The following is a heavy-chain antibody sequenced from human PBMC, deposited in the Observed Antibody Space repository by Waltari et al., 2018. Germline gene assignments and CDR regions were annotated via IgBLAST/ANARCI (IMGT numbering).Heavy chain of an antibody. D-gene: IGHD1-20*01. CDR3: AKPFYNWDDPLVS. V-gene: IGHV3-23*01. J-gene: IGHJ5*02. CDR1: GFTFYNYA. Sequence: EVQLLESGGELVQAGGALRLPCGVSGFTFYNYAINWVRRAPGTGLQWVAAISISDATFHADSVKGRFTISRDTSKDTVYLQMNTLRADDTAVYYCAKPFYNWDDPLVSWGQGTRVTVSS. CDR2: ISISDAT.